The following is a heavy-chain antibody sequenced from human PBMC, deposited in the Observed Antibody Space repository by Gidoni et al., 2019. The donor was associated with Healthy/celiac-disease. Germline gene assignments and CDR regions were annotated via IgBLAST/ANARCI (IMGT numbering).Heavy chain of an antibody. Sequence: EVQLVESGGGLIQPGGSLRVSCAASGFTVGGTYMSWVRQAPGKGLEWVSVIYSGVSTYYADSVKGRFTISRDNSKNTLYLQMNSLRAEDTAVYYCARDEGSGGDSGDAFDIWGQGTMVTVSS. D-gene: IGHD2-21*02. CDR2: IYSGVST. V-gene: IGHV3-53*01. J-gene: IGHJ3*02. CDR1: GFTVGGTY. CDR3: ARDEGSGGDSGDAFDI.